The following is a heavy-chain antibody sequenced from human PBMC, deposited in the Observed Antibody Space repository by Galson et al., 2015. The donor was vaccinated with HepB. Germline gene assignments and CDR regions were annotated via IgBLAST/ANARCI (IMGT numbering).Heavy chain of an antibody. CDR1: GSTFTGYY. CDR3: ARSSRHSSGWYVDAEYFQH. V-gene: IGHV1-2*02. D-gene: IGHD6-19*01. Sequence: SVKVSCKASGSTFTGYYMHWVRQAPGQGLEWMGWINPNSGGTNYAQKFQGRVTMTRDTSISTAYMELSRLRSDDTAVYYCARSSRHSSGWYVDAEYFQHWGQGTLVTVSS. CDR2: INPNSGGT. J-gene: IGHJ1*01.